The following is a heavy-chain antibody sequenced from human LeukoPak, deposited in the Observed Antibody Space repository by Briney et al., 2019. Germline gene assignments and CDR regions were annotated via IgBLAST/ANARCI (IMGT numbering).Heavy chain of an antibody. V-gene: IGHV4-59*01. D-gene: IGHD2-21*02. Sequence: SETLSLTCTVSGGSISSYYWSWIRQPPGKGLEWIGYIYYSGSTNYNPSLESRVTISVDTSKNQFSLKLSSVTAADTAVYYCARTGGDCSSGLCYYAMDVWGQGTTVTVS. CDR2: IYYSGST. J-gene: IGHJ6*02. CDR3: ARTGGDCSSGLCYYAMDV. CDR1: GGSISSYY.